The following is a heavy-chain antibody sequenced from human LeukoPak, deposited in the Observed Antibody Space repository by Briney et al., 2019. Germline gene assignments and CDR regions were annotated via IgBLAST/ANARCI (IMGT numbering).Heavy chain of an antibody. CDR1: GFTFSSYE. J-gene: IGHJ4*02. CDR3: VRDKYSSGWFDY. CDR2: ISSSGSTI. V-gene: IGHV3-48*03. Sequence: GGSLRLSCAASGFTFSSYEMNWVRQAPGKGLEWISYISSSGSTIFYADSVKGRFTISRDNAKNSLYLQMSSQRAEDTAVYYCVRDKYSSGWFDYWGQGTLVTVSS. D-gene: IGHD6-19*01.